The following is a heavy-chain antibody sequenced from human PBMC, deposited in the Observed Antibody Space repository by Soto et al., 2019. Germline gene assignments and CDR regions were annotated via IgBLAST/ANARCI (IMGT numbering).Heavy chain of an antibody. CDR3: AKARGYGSGSYYRD. CDR2: ISGSGGST. Sequence: EVQLLESGGGLVXPGGSXXLSCAASGFXXXXXAMSXVXQAPGKGLEWVSAISGSGGSTYYADSVKGRFTISRDNSKNTLYLQMNSLRAEDTAVYYCAKARGYGSGSYYRDWGQGTLVTVSS. D-gene: IGHD3-10*01. V-gene: IGHV3-23*01. CDR1: GFXXXXXA. J-gene: IGHJ4*02.